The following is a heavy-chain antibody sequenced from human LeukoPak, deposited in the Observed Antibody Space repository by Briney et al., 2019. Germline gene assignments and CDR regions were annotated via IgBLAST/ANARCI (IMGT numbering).Heavy chain of an antibody. V-gene: IGHV1-3*01. D-gene: IGHD6-13*01. Sequence: ASVKVSCEASGYTFTSYAMHWVRQAPGQRLEWMGWINAGNGNTKYSQKFQGRVTITRDTSASTAYMELSSLRSEDTAVYYCARHPDRAAAGTGFDYWGQGTLVTVSS. CDR1: GYTFTSYA. CDR3: ARHPDRAAAGTGFDY. CDR2: INAGNGNT. J-gene: IGHJ4*02.